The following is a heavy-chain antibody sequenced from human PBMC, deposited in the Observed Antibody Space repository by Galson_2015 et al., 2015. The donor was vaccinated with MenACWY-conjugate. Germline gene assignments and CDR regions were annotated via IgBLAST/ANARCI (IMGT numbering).Heavy chain of an antibody. V-gene: IGHV1-2*04. CDR3: AIGIAAAGAWTKGMDV. CDR2: INPNSGGT. D-gene: IGHD6-13*01. CDR1: GYTFTGYY. Sequence: SVKVSCKASGYTFTGYYMHWVRQAPGQGLEWMGWINPNSGGTNYAQKFQGWVTMTRDTSISTAYMELSRLRSDDTAVYYCAIGIAAAGAWTKGMDVWGQGTTVTVSS. J-gene: IGHJ6*02.